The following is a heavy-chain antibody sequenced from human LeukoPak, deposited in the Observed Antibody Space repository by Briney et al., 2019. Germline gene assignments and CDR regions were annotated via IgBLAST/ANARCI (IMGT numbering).Heavy chain of an antibody. V-gene: IGHV4-39*02. D-gene: IGHD5-12*01. Sequence: SETLSLTCIVSGGSTSGGNYYWGWIRRPPGKGLEWIGGISSSGNTYYNPSLKSRITISVDTSKNHFSLKLSSVTAADTAVYYCARVGGYDDDYWGQGTLVTVSS. CDR3: ARVGGYDDDY. J-gene: IGHJ4*02. CDR2: ISSSGNT. CDR1: GGSTSGGNYY.